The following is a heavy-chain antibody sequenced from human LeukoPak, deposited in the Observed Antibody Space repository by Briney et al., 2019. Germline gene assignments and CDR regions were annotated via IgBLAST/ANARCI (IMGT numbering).Heavy chain of an antibody. D-gene: IGHD2-15*01. J-gene: IGHJ5*02. V-gene: IGHV3-48*03. CDR3: AKRMGQCSGPTGPTTNWFDP. Sequence: GGSLRLSCAASGFTFSSYEMNWVRQAPGKGLEWVSYISSSGSTIYYADSVKGRFTISRDNSKNTLYLQMNSLRAEDTAVYYCAKRMGQCSGPTGPTTNWFDPWGQGTLVTVSS. CDR2: ISSSGSTI. CDR1: GFTFSSYE.